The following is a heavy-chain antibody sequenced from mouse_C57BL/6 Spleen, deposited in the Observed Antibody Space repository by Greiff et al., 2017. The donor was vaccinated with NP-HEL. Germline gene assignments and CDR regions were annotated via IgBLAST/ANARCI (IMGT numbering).Heavy chain of an antibody. CDR1: GYTFTSYW. CDR2: IDPSDSYT. V-gene: IGHV1-50*01. Sequence: VQLQQPGAELVKPGASVKLSCKASGYTFTSYWMQWVKQRPGQGLEWIGEIDPSDSYTNYNQKFKGKATLTVDTSSSTAYMQLSSLTSEDSAVYYCARFSSYVDWYFDVWGTGTTVTVSS. CDR3: ARFSSYVDWYFDV. D-gene: IGHD1-1*01. J-gene: IGHJ1*03.